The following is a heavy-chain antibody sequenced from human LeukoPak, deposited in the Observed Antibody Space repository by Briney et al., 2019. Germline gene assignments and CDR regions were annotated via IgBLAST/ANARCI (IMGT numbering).Heavy chain of an antibody. J-gene: IGHJ4*02. CDR3: ARRTVSGSYNYFDY. V-gene: IGHV4-59*01. Sequence: SETLSLTCTVSGGSISSFYWSWIRQPPGKGLEWIGYIYYSGNTKYNPSLKSRVTISVDTPKNQFSLKLSSVTAADTAVYYCARRTVSGSYNYFDYWGQGTLVTVSS. CDR1: GGSISSFY. CDR2: IYYSGNT. D-gene: IGHD1-26*01.